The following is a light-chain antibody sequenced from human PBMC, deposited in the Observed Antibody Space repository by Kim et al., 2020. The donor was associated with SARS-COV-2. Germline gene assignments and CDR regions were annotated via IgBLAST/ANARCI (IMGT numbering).Light chain of an antibody. CDR2: DNS. V-gene: IGLV1-40*01. Sequence: RCTIYCTGSHSNIGAGYDVHWYQQLPGTAPKLLIYDNSNRPSGVPDRFSGSKSGTSASLAITGLQAEDEADYYCQSYDSSLSALYVFGTGTKVTVL. J-gene: IGLJ1*01. CDR1: HSNIGAGYD. CDR3: QSYDSSLSALYV.